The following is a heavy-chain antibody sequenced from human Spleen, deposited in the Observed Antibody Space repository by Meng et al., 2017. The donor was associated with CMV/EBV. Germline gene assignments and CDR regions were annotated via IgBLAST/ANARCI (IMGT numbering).Heavy chain of an antibody. D-gene: IGHD2-2*01. CDR3: AREFSTDYYGMDV. CDR2: ISSSSGSTI. J-gene: IGHJ6*02. Sequence: GESLKISCAASGFTFSSYNMNWVRQAPGKGLEWLSYISSSSGSTIYYADSVKGRFTISRDNAKNSLYLQMNSLRAEDTALYYCAREFSTDYYGMDVWGQGTTVTVSS. CDR1: GFTFSSYN. V-gene: IGHV3-48*04.